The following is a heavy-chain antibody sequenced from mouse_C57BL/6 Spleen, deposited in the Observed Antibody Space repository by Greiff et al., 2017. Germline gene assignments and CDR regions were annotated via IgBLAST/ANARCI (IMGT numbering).Heavy chain of an antibody. CDR3: ARAPYYGSISGYFDV. Sequence: QVQLQQPGAELVKPGASVKMSCKASGYTFTSYWITWVKQRPGQGLEWIGDIYPGSGCTNYNEKFQRKATLTVDTSSSTAYMQLSSLTSEESEVSYCARAPYYGSISGYFDVWGTGTTVTVSS. D-gene: IGHD1-1*01. V-gene: IGHV1-55*01. CDR2: IYPGSGCT. J-gene: IGHJ1*03. CDR1: GYTFTSYW.